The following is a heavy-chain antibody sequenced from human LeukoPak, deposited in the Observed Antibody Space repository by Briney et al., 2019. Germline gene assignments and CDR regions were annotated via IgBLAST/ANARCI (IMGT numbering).Heavy chain of an antibody. V-gene: IGHV3-15*01. J-gene: IGHJ4*02. D-gene: IGHD3-22*01. CDR2: IKSKTDGGTT. CDR3: TTDLNWLYYYASSGSVVDY. CDR1: GFTFGDYA. Sequence: PGGSLRLSCTASGFTFGDYAMSWVRQAPGKGLEWVGRIKSKTDGGTTDYAAPVKSRFTISRDDSKNTLSLQMNSLKTEDTAVYYCTTDLNWLYYYASSGSVVDYWGQGTLVTVSS.